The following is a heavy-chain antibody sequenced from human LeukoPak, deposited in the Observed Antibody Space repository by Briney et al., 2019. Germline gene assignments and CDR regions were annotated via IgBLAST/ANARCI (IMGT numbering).Heavy chain of an antibody. V-gene: IGHV3-48*04. CDR2: ISSSSDTI. CDR3: AREESNWFDP. J-gene: IGHJ5*02. CDR1: GFTFSSYS. Sequence: GGSLRLSCAVSGFTFSSYSMSWVRQAPGKGLEWVSYISSSSDTIYYADSVKGRFTISRDNAKNSLYLQMNSLRAEDTAVYYCAREESNWFDPWGQGTLVTVSS.